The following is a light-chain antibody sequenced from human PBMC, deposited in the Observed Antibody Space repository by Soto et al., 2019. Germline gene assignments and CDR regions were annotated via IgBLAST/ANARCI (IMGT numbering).Light chain of an antibody. CDR2: GAS. J-gene: IGKJ1*01. CDR1: QSISNN. V-gene: IGKV3-15*01. Sequence: ETVMSQSPGTLSVSKGERATVSCRASQSISNNLAWYKQKPGQAPRLLFYGASTRAAGIPDRFSGSGSGTEFTLTISSLQSEDFAFYYCQQYNNWPRTFGQGTKVDIK. CDR3: QQYNNWPRT.